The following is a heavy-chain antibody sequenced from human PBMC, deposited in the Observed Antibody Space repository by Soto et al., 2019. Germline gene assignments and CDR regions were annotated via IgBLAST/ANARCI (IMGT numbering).Heavy chain of an antibody. V-gene: IGHV4-4*02. CDR2: IYHSGST. J-gene: IGHJ3*02. D-gene: IGHD2-15*01. CDR1: GVSINSANW. Sequence: SETLSLTCTVSGVSINSANWWTWVRQSPGKGLEWIGEIYHSGSTNFNPSLKSRVTISVDNSKNQFYLELTSVTAADTAVYYCARYCGGGSCYLGAFDIWGQGTTVTGSS. CDR3: ARYCGGGSCYLGAFDI.